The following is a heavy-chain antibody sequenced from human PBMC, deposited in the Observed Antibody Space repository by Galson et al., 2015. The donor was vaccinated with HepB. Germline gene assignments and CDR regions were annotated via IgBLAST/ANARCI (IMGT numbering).Heavy chain of an antibody. CDR1: GYTFTDFY. Sequence: SVKVSCKASGYTFTDFYIHWVRQAPEQGLEWMGWITANSGGTNYAQKFQGRVSMTRDMSISTAYMELSMLTSDDTAVYYCARESASVGARLDAFDIWGQGTMVTVSS. CDR2: ITANSGGT. CDR3: ARESASVGARLDAFDI. V-gene: IGHV1-2*02. D-gene: IGHD1-26*01. J-gene: IGHJ3*02.